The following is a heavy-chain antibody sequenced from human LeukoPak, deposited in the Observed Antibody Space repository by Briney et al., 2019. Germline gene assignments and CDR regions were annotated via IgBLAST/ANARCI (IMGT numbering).Heavy chain of an antibody. D-gene: IGHD4/OR15-4a*01. CDR2: IYYSGST. CDR3: AKRLGAWSAFDI. CDR1: GGSFSGYY. V-gene: IGHV4-59*12. J-gene: IGHJ3*02. Sequence: SETLSLTCAVYGGSFSGYYWSWIRQPPGKGLEWIGYIYYSGSTYYNPSLKSRVTISVDRSKNQFSLKLSSVTAADTAVYYCAKRLGAWSAFDIWGQGTMVSVSS.